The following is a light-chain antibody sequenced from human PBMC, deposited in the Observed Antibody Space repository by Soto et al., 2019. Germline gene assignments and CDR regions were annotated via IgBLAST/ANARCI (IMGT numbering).Light chain of an antibody. J-gene: IGLJ3*02. CDR2: SNN. CDR1: ISNIGSNI. V-gene: IGLV1-44*01. CDR3: AAWDDSLNGWV. Sequence: HSVLTQPPSASGTPGQRVTISCSGSISNIGSNIVNWYQQLPGTAPRLLIYSNNQRPSGVPDRFSGSKSGTSASLAISGLQSEDEADYYCAAWDDSLNGWVFGGGTKLTVL.